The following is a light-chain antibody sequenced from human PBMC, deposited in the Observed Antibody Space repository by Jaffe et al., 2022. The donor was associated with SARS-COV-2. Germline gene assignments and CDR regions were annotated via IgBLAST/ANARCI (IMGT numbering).Light chain of an antibody. CDR3: QQAHSFPLT. Sequence: DIQMTQSPSSVSASVGDRVTISCRASQGVSSLAWYQQKPGKAPNLVIYAISSLQSGVPSRFRGSGSGTDFTLTISSLQPEDFATYHCQQAHSFPLTFGGGTKVELK. CDR1: QGVSS. J-gene: IGKJ4*01. CDR2: AIS. V-gene: IGKV1-12*01.